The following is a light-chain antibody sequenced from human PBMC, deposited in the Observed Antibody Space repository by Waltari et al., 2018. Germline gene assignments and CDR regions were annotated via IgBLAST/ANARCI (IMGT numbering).Light chain of an antibody. CDR2: KDS. V-gene: IGLV3-27*01. Sequence: SYELTQPSSVSVSPGQTARITCSGDVLAKKYARWFQQKPGQAPVVVIYKDSERPSGIPERFSGSSSGTTVTLTISGAQVEDEADYYCDSAADNNLRVFGGGTKLTVL. J-gene: IGLJ3*02. CDR1: VLAKKY. CDR3: DSAADNNLRV.